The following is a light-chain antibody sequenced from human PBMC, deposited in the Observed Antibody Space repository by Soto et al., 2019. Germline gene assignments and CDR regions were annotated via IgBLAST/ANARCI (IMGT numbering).Light chain of an antibody. CDR3: QQYYNTPT. Sequence: DIVMTQSPDSLAMSLGERATINCKSSQSILYSSINKSYLSWYQQKPGQPPKMLIYWASTRESGVPDRFSGSGSGTDFTFTISSLQAEDVAVYYCQQYYNTPTFGQGTKVEIK. V-gene: IGKV4-1*01. J-gene: IGKJ1*01. CDR1: QSILYSSINKSY. CDR2: WAS.